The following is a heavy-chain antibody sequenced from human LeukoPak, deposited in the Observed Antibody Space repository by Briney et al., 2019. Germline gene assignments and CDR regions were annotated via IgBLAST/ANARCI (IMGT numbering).Heavy chain of an antibody. CDR3: AKDPGTSYYYGMDV. CDR2: ISGSGGST. CDR1: GFTFSSYA. Sequence: GGSLRLSCAASGFTFSSYAMSWVRQAPGKGLEWVSAISGSGGSTYYADSVKGRFTISRDSSKNTLYLQMNSLRAEDTAVYYCAKDPGTSYYYGMDVWGQGTTVTVSS. D-gene: IGHD6-13*01. V-gene: IGHV3-23*01. J-gene: IGHJ6*02.